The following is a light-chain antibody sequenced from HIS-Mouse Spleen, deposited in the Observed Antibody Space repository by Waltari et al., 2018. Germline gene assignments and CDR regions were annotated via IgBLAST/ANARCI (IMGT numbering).Light chain of an antibody. CDR1: ALPKKY. Sequence: SYELTQPPSVSVSPGQTARITCSGDALPKKYAYWYQQTSGQAPVLVIYEDSKRPSGIPERSSGSSSGTMATLTISGAQVEDEADYYCYSTDSSGNHRVFGGGTKLTVL. V-gene: IGLV3-10*01. CDR3: YSTDSSGNHRV. CDR2: EDS. J-gene: IGLJ2*01.